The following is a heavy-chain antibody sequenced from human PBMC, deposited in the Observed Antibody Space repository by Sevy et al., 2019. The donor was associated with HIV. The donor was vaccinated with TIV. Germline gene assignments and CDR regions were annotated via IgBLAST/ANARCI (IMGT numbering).Heavy chain of an antibody. D-gene: IGHD2-2*01. J-gene: IGHJ6*02. V-gene: IGHV3-23*01. CDR1: GFIFSNYP. CDR2: ISAGGTTT. Sequence: GGSLRLSCAASGFIFSNYPMSWVRHSPGKGLEWVSDISAGGTTTYYADSVEGRFTISRDNSKNTVSLQMNSLGAEDTAIYICAKRYCSTITCYDDDFWNPYYFYGLDVWGQGISVTVSS. CDR3: AKRYCSTITCYDDDFWNPYYFYGLDV.